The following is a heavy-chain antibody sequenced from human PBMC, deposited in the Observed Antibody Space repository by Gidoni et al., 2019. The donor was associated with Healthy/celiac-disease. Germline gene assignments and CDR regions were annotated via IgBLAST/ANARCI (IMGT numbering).Heavy chain of an antibody. CDR3: AKGGGGCSSTSCYFYYYYMDV. V-gene: IGHV3-23*01. CDR1: GVTFSSYA. D-gene: IGHD2-2*01. J-gene: IGHJ6*03. CDR2: ISGSGGST. Sequence: EVQLLESGGGLVQPGGSLRRSCAASGVTFSSYAMSCVRQAPGKGLEWVSAISGSGGSTYYADSVKGRFTISRDNSKNTLYLQMNSLRAEDTAVYYCAKGGGGCSSTSCYFYYYYMDVWGKGTTVTVSS.